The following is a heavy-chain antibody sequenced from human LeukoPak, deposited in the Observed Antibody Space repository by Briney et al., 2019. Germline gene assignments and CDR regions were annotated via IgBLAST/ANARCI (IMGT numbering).Heavy chain of an antibody. Sequence: GGSLRLSCAASGFTFSRYVMSWVRQAPGKGLEWVSGISAIGGSTYYADSVKGRFIVSRDNSKNTLFLQMNSLRAEDTAVYYCAKDDGSSSYYFDHWSQGTLATVSS. CDR3: AKDDGSSSYYFDH. CDR1: GFTFSRYV. D-gene: IGHD6-6*01. CDR2: ISAIGGST. V-gene: IGHV3-23*01. J-gene: IGHJ4*02.